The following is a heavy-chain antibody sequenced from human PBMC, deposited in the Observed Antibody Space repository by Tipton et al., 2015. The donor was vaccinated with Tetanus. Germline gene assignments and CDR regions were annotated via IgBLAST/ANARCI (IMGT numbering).Heavy chain of an antibody. J-gene: IGHJ4*02. CDR3: ARVPGAGVGYCSGGNCHYFDY. D-gene: IGHD2-15*01. Sequence: SLRLSCAASGFTFSSHGMHWVRQAPGKGLEWVAVISYDGSSKHYSDSVKGRFTISRDNSKNTLHLQMNSLRAEDTAMYYCARVPGAGVGYCSGGNCHYFDYWGQGTLVTVSS. CDR1: GFTFSSHG. V-gene: IGHV3-30*03. CDR2: ISYDGSSK.